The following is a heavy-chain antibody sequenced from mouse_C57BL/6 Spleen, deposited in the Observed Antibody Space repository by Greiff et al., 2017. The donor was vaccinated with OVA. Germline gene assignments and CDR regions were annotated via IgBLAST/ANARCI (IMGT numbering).Heavy chain of an antibody. J-gene: IGHJ1*03. D-gene: IGHD2-1*01. V-gene: IGHV1-64*01. CDR3: ARSGGNYVWYFDV. CDR1: GYTFTSYW. CDR2: IHPNSGST. Sequence: QVQLKQPGAELVKPGASVKLSCKASGYTFTSYWMHWVKQRPGQGLEWIGMIHPNSGSTNYNEKFKSKATLTVDKSSSTAYMQLSSLTSEDSAVYYCARSGGNYVWYFDVWGTGTTITVSS.